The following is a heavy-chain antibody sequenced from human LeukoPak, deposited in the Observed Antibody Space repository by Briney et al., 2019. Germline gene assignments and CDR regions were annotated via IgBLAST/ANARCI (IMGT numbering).Heavy chain of an antibody. D-gene: IGHD4-17*01. CDR1: GFTFSSYA. CDR3: ARVLWNGDYPRFDY. CDR2: ISGSGGST. J-gene: IGHJ4*02. Sequence: GSLRLSCAASGFTFSSYAMSWVRQAPGKGLEWVSAISGSGGSTYYADSVKGRFTISRDNSKNTLYLQMNSLRAEDTAVYYCARVLWNGDYPRFDYWGQGTLVTVSS. V-gene: IGHV3-23*01.